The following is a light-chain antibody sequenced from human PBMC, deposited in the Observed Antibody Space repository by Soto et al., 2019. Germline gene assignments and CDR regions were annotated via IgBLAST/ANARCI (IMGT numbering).Light chain of an antibody. Sequence: NFMLTQPHSVSGSPGKTITISCTRSSGNIASNYVQWYQQRPGGAPTTVIYDDDQRPSGVPDRFSGSIDSSSNSASLTISGLKTEDEADYHCQSYDGTTVVFGGGTQLTVL. V-gene: IGLV6-57*04. CDR1: SGNIASNY. CDR2: DDD. CDR3: QSYDGTTVV. J-gene: IGLJ2*01.